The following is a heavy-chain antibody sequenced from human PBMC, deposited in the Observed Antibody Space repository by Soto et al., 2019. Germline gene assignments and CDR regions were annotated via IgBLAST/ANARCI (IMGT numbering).Heavy chain of an antibody. Sequence: ASVKVSCKASGGTFSSYAISWVRQAPGQGLEWMGGIIPIFGTANYAQKFQGRVTITADECTSTAYMELSSLRSEDTAVYYCARVIVDTTLIGPLGYWGQGTLVTVSS. V-gene: IGHV1-69*13. CDR1: GGTFSSYA. CDR3: ARVIVDTTLIGPLGY. J-gene: IGHJ4*02. CDR2: IIPIFGTA. D-gene: IGHD2-21*01.